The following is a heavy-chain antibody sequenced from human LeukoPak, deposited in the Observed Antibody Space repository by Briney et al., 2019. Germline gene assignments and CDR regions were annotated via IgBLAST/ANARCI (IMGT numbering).Heavy chain of an antibody. V-gene: IGHV1-24*01. CDR3: ATVGVQGVFVGH. CDR1: GYTLTELS. CDR2: FDPEDGET. Sequence: ASVKVSCKVSGYTLTELSMHWVRQAPGKGLEWMGGFDPEDGETIYAQKFQGRVTMTEDTSTDTAYMELSSLRSEDTAVYYCATVGVQGVFVGHWGQGTLVTVSS. J-gene: IGHJ4*02. D-gene: IGHD3-10*01.